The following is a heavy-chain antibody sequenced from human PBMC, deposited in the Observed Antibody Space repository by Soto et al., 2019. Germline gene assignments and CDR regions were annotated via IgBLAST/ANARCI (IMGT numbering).Heavy chain of an antibody. D-gene: IGHD3-10*01. Sequence: ASVKVSCKVSGYTLTELSMHWVRQAPGKGLEWMGGFDPEDGETIYAQKFQGRVTMTEDTSTDTAYMELSSLRSEDTAVYYCAQLQYGSGSYYANWFDPWGQGTLVTVSS. CDR2: FDPEDGET. CDR1: GYTLTELS. J-gene: IGHJ5*02. CDR3: AQLQYGSGSYYANWFDP. V-gene: IGHV1-24*01.